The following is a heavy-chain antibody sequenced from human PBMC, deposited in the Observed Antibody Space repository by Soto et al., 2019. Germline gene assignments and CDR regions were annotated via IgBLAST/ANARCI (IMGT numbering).Heavy chain of an antibody. CDR3: ARHIAVSGTRGFDH. V-gene: IGHV4-4*02. CDR2: IFHTGSA. CDR1: GGSITSNW. D-gene: IGHD2-21*01. Sequence: QVQLQESGPGLMKPSGTLSLTCAVSGGSITSNWWSWVRQPPGKGLEWIAEIFHTGSANYNPSLMGRLTISMDKSRNHLSLNLNSVTVADTAVYYCARHIAVSGTRGFDHWGQGTLVTVSS. J-gene: IGHJ4*02.